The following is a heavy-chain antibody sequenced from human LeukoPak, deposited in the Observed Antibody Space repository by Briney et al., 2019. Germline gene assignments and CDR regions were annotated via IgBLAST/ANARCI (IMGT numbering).Heavy chain of an antibody. Sequence: RASVKVSCKASGGTFSSYAISWVRQAPGQGPEWMGGIIPIFGTANYAQKFQGRVTITADESTSTAYMELSRLRSEDTAVYYCAADPYSGYEGSHWGQGTLVTVSS. CDR3: AADPYSGYEGSH. D-gene: IGHD5-12*01. CDR2: IIPIFGTA. V-gene: IGHV1-69*13. J-gene: IGHJ4*02. CDR1: GGTFSSYA.